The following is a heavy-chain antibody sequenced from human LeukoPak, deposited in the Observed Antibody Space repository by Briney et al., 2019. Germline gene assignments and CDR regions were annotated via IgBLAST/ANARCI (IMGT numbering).Heavy chain of an antibody. Sequence: GGSLRLSCAASGFTFSDYYMSWIRQAPGKGLEWVSYISSDMNTIYYSDSVKGRFTISRDNAKNSLYLLMNSLGAEDTAVYYCAREGFYFDSWGQGTLVTVSS. J-gene: IGHJ4*02. CDR3: AREGFYFDS. CDR2: ISSDMNTI. V-gene: IGHV3-11*04. CDR1: GFTFSDYY.